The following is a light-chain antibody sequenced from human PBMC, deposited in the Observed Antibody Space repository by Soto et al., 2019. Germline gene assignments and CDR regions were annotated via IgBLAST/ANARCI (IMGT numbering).Light chain of an antibody. J-gene: IGKJ4*01. CDR1: QSVSNY. V-gene: IGKV3-11*01. CDR3: QERSALPPLT. Sequence: EIVLTQSPATLSLSPGERATLSCRASQSVSNYLAWYQQKPGQAPRLLIYDASNRATGIPARFSGSGSGTDFTLTISSLEPEDFAVYYCQERSALPPLTFGGGTKVEIK. CDR2: DAS.